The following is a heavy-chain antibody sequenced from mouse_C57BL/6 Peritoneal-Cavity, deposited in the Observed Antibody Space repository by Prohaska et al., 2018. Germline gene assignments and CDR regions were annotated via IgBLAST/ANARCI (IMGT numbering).Heavy chain of an antibody. J-gene: IGHJ3*01. CDR2: IDPSDSYT. CDR3: ARVGFAY. Sequence: QRPGQGLEWIGVIDPSDSYTNYNQKFKGKATLTVDTSSSTAYMRLSSLTSEDSAVYYCARVGFAYWGQGTLVTVSA. V-gene: IGHV1-59*01.